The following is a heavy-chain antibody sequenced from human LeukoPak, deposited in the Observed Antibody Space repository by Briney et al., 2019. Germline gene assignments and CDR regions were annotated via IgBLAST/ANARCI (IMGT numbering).Heavy chain of an antibody. Sequence: PGGSLRLSCAASGFTFSSYWMSWVRQASGKGLEWVGRIRSKANSYATAYAASVKGRFTISRDDSRNTAYLQMNSLKTEDTAVYYCARFVEAYSGYVDHWGQGTLVTVSS. CDR3: ARFVEAYSGYVDH. V-gene: IGHV3-73*01. CDR2: IRSKANSYAT. D-gene: IGHD5-12*01. CDR1: GFTFSSYW. J-gene: IGHJ5*02.